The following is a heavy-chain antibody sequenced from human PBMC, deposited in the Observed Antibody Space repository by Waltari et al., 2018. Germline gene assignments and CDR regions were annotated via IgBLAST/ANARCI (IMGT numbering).Heavy chain of an antibody. V-gene: IGHV1-18*01. J-gene: IGHJ4*02. D-gene: IGHD2-8*01. CDR3: TRLKGMDYPDH. CDR1: GYTFSSYG. CDR2: ISPHNGNT. Sequence: QVQLVQSGADVKNPGASVKVSCKTSGYTFSSYGVGWVRQAPGQGLEWMGWISPHNGNTNYAQKFQDRVTMTTDTSTNIAYMEVRSLRSDDTAVYYCTRLKGMDYPDHWGQGSLVIVSS.